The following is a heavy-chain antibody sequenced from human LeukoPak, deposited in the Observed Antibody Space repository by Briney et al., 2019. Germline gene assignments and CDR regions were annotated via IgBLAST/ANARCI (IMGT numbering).Heavy chain of an antibody. Sequence: SETLSPTCTVSGGSISGYYWSWIRQPAGKGLDWNGRMSTSGNSNYIPSLVSRVTMSVDTSKNQFSLNLSSVTAADTAVYYCARESGSMRWFDPWGQGTLVTVSS. D-gene: IGHD6-25*01. CDR1: GGSISGYY. CDR3: ARESGSMRWFDP. CDR2: MSTSGNS. J-gene: IGHJ5*02. V-gene: IGHV4-4*07.